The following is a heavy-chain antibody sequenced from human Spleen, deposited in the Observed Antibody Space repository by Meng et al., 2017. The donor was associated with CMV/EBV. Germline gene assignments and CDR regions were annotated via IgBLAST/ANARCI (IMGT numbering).Heavy chain of an antibody. V-gene: IGHV6-1*01. CDR2: TYYRSKWYN. CDR1: GDSVSSNTAA. D-gene: IGHD2-2*01. J-gene: IGHJ5*02. Sequence: QVTFQPSCPAPVKPSTTPSLICAISGDSVSSNTAAWNWIRQSPTRGLEWLGRTYYRSKWYNDYAVSVKSRIIINPDTSKNQFSLKLSSVTAADTAVYYCARLPWIVPAARPSWSDPWGQGTLVTVSS. CDR3: ARLPWIVPAARPSWSDP.